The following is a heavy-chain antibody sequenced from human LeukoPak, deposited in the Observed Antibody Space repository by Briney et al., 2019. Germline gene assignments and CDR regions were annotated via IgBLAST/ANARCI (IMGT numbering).Heavy chain of an antibody. CDR1: GYTFTGYY. CDR2: INPNSGGT. D-gene: IGHD2-2*02. Sequence: GASVKVSCKASGYTFTGYYMHWVRQAPGQGLEWMGWINPNSGGTNYAQKFQGRVTMTRDTSISKAYMELSRLRSDVTAVYYCARSVVVPAAIRFEDRYYFDYWGQGTLVTVSS. V-gene: IGHV1-2*02. CDR3: ARSVVVPAAIRFEDRYYFDY. J-gene: IGHJ4*02.